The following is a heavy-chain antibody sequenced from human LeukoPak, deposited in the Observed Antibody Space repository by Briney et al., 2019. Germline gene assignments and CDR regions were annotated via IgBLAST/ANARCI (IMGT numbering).Heavy chain of an antibody. V-gene: IGHV3-7*01. D-gene: IGHD1-14*01. CDR1: GFTLSGHW. CDR3: TRDRSRAEHD. CDR2: ITQSGSDK. J-gene: IGHJ4*02. Sequence: GGSLRLSCAAWGFTLSGHWMRWVRQARGKGVEWVANITQSGSDKYYVDSVKGRFTISRDNANNLLYLQMNSLRGEDTAVYYCTRDRSRAEHDWGQGTLVTVSS.